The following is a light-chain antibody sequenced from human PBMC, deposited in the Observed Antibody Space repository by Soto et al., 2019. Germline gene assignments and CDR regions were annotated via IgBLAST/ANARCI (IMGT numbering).Light chain of an antibody. V-gene: IGKV1-27*01. Sequence: EIRRAQSRSTLSASVVDGVTITCRAGQGISNYLAWYQQKPGKVPKLLIYAASTLQSGVPSRFSGSGSGTDFTLTLRSLHPDDVATPYCQTYNSALITFGQGTRLEIK. CDR1: QGISNY. J-gene: IGKJ5*01. CDR2: AAS. CDR3: QTYNSALIT.